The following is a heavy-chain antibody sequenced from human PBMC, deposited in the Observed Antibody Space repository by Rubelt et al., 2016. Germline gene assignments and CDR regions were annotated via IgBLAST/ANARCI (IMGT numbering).Heavy chain of an antibody. CDR1: GFTFSSYG. D-gene: IGHD2-21*02. J-gene: IGHJ4*02. CDR2: IRYDGSNK. V-gene: IGHV3-30*02. CDR3: AKGGNVVVTARLYYFDY. Sequence: VQLVESGGGLVQPGGSLRLSCAASGFTFSSYGMHWVRQAPGKGLEWVAFIRYDGSNKYYAESVKGRFTISRDNSKNTLYLQMNSRRAEDTAVYYCAKGGNVVVTARLYYFDYWGQGTLVTVSS.